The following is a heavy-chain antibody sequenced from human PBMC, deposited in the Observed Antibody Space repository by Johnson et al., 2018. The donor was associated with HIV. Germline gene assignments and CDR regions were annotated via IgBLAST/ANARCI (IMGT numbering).Heavy chain of an antibody. CDR2: IKQDGSEK. Sequence: EVQLVESGGGVVQPGRSLRLSCAASGFTFSSYWMSWVRQAPGKGLEWVANIKQDGSEKYYVDSVKGRFTISRDNAKNSLYLQMNNLRADDAALYYCVRVGKYCGGDCYSGVDGFDIWGQGTVVTVSS. D-gene: IGHD2-21*02. V-gene: IGHV3-7*03. CDR1: GFTFSSYW. CDR3: VRVGKYCGGDCYSGVDGFDI. J-gene: IGHJ3*02.